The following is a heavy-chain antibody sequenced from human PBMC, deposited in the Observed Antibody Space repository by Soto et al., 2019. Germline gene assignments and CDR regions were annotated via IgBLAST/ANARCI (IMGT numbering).Heavy chain of an antibody. J-gene: IGHJ4*02. V-gene: IGHV4-39*01. Sequence: QLQLQESGPGLVKPSETLSLTCTVSGGSISSSYYYWGWIRQPPGKGLEWIGSIYYSGSTYYNPYLQSRLTISVDTSKNRFSLKLSSVTAADTAVYYCARLAPFPNWGQGTLVTVSS. CDR1: GGSISSSYYY. CDR3: ARLAPFPN. CDR2: IYYSGST.